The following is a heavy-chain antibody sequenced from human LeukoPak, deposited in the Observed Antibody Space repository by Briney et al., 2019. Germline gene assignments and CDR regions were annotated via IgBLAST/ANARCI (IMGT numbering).Heavy chain of an antibody. V-gene: IGHV3-66*02. J-gene: IGHJ4*02. Sequence: GGSLRLSCAASGITVISSYMTWVRQAPGKGLEWVSVMYRGGDTYYADSVKGRFTNSRDNSKNTLYLQMNSLRGEDTAVYYCARVNIASAGLYYFDYWGQGTLVTVSS. CDR3: ARVNIASAGLYYFDY. CDR1: GITVISSY. D-gene: IGHD6-13*01. CDR2: MYRGGDT.